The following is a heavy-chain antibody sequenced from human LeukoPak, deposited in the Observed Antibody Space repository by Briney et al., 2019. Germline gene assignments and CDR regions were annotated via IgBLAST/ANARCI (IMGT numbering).Heavy chain of an antibody. V-gene: IGHV1-8*01. J-gene: IGHJ4*02. CDR3: ARGPPNWGYDY. D-gene: IGHD7-27*01. Sequence: ASVKVSCTASGYTFTSYDINWVRQATGQGLEWMGWMNPNSGNTGYAQKFQGRVTMTRNTSISTAYMELSSLRSDDTAVYYCARGPPNWGYDYWGPGTLVTVSS. CDR1: GYTFTSYD. CDR2: MNPNSGNT.